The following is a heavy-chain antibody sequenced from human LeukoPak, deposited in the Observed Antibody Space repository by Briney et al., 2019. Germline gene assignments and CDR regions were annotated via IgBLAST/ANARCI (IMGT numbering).Heavy chain of an antibody. V-gene: IGHV3-21*01. CDR1: GFTFSSYS. J-gene: IGHJ4*02. CDR3: ARGLHCSGGSCYDTTFDY. D-gene: IGHD2-15*01. CDR2: ISSSSSYI. Sequence: GGSLRLSCAASGFTFSSYSMNWVRQAPGKGLEWVSSISSSSSYIYYADSVKGRFTISRDNSKNTLYLQMNSLRAEDTAVYYCARGLHCSGGSCYDTTFDYWGQGTLVTVSS.